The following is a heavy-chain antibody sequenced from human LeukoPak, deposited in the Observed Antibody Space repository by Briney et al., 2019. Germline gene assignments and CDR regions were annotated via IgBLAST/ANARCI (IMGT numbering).Heavy chain of an antibody. CDR1: GFTFSSYA. V-gene: IGHV3-53*01. D-gene: IGHD1-26*01. J-gene: IGHJ4*02. CDR3: ARGWGGSYYYFDY. Sequence: GGSLRLSCAASGFTFSSYAMSWVRQAPGKGLEWVSVIYSGGSTYYADSVKGRFTISRDNSKNTLYLQMNSLRAEDTAVYYCARGWGGSYYYFDYWGQGTLVTVSS. CDR2: IYSGGST.